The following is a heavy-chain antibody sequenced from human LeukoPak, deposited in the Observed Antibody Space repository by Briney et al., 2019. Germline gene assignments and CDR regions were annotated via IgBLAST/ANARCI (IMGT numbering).Heavy chain of an antibody. Sequence: GGSLRLSCAASGFTFSSYGMHWVRQAPGKGLEWVAVIWYDGSNKYYADSVKGRFTISRDNSKNTLYLQMNSLRAEDTAVYYCARDLVAGYFDYWGQRTLVTVSS. CDR1: GFTFSSYG. CDR3: ARDLVAGYFDY. D-gene: IGHD6-19*01. CDR2: IWYDGSNK. J-gene: IGHJ4*02. V-gene: IGHV3-33*01.